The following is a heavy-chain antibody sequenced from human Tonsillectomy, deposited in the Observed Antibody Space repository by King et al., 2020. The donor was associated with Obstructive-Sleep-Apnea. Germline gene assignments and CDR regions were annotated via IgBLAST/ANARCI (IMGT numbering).Heavy chain of an antibody. CDR3: ARALRDDVYYGSRYNWFDP. CDR2: IWYDGSNK. J-gene: IGHJ5*02. V-gene: IGHV3-33*01. CDR1: GFTFSSYG. D-gene: IGHD3-10*01. Sequence: VQLVESGGGVVQPGRSLRLSCAASGFTFSSYGMHWVRQAPGKGLEWVAVIWYDGSNKYYADSVKGRFTISRDNSKNTRYLQMNSLRAEDTAVYYCARALRDDVYYGSRYNWFDPWGQGTLVTVSS.